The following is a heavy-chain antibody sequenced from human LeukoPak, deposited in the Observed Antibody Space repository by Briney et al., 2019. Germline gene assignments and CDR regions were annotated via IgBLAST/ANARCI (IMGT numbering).Heavy chain of an antibody. J-gene: IGHJ5*02. D-gene: IGHD3-10*01. CDR2: INPNSGGT. Sequence: ASVKVSCKASGYTFTGYYMHWVRQAPGQGLEWMGWINPNSGGTGYAQKFQGRVTMTRDTSISTAYMELSGLRSDDTAVYYCASDRYASGNYNWFDPWGQGTLVTVSS. CDR1: GYTFTGYY. V-gene: IGHV1-2*02. CDR3: ASDRYASGNYNWFDP.